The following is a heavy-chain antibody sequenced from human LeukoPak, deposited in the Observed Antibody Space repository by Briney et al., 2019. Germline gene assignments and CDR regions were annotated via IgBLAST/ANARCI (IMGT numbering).Heavy chain of an antibody. CDR3: ARERPGVRGAKYYFDY. CDR2: TYTSGST. V-gene: IGHV4-61*02. Sequence: SETLSLTCTVSGGSISSGSYYWSWIRQPAGKGLEWIGRTYTSGSTNYNPSLKSRVTISVDTSKNQFSLKLSSVAAADTAVYYCARERPGVRGAKYYFDYWGQGTLVTVSS. J-gene: IGHJ4*02. CDR1: GGSISSGSYY. D-gene: IGHD3-10*01.